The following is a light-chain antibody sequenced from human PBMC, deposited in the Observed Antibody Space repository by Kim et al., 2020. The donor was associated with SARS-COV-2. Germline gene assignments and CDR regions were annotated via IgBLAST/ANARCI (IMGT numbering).Light chain of an antibody. CDR1: QSHVKIDGNTY. V-gene: IGKV2-24*01. Sequence: QPASSSCRSSQSHVKIDGNTYLNWFQQRPGHPTRLLLYKIYNRYSGVPDRFSGSGAGTEFTLKISWVEAEDVGVYYCMQATQFPYTFGQGTKLEI. J-gene: IGKJ2*01. CDR3: MQATQFPYT. CDR2: KIY.